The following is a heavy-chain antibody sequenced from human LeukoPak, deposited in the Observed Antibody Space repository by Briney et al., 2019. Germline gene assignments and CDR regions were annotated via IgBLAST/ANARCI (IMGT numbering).Heavy chain of an antibody. Sequence: SLRLSCAASGFTFDDYAMHWVRQAPGKGLEWVSDISWNSGSIGYADSVKGRFTISRDNAKNSLYLQMNSLRAEDTAVYYCANGWWAYSSSTDETIDYWGQGTLVTVSS. CDR2: ISWNSGSI. V-gene: IGHV3-9*01. D-gene: IGHD6-6*01. J-gene: IGHJ4*02. CDR1: GFTFDDYA. CDR3: ANGWWAYSSSTDETIDY.